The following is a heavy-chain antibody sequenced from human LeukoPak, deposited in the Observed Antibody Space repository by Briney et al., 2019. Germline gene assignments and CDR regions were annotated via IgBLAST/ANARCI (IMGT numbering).Heavy chain of an antibody. J-gene: IGHJ5*02. CDR2: ISGSGGST. CDR3: ARGGYSYGLDNWFDP. V-gene: IGHV3-23*01. Sequence: GGSLRLSCAASGFTFSSYAMSWVRQAPGKGLEWVSAISGSGGSTYYADSVKGRFTISRDNAKNSLYLQMNSLRAEDTAVYYCARGGYSYGLDNWFDPWGQGTLVTVSS. CDR1: GFTFSSYA. D-gene: IGHD5-18*01.